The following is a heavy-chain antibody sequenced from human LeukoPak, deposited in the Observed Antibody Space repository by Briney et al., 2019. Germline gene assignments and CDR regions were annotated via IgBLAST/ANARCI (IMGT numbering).Heavy chain of an antibody. D-gene: IGHD6-19*01. CDR1: GGTFSSYA. CDR2: IIPIFGTA. Sequence: ASVKVSCKASGGTFSSYAISWVRQAPGQGLEWMGGIIPIFGTANYAQKFQGRVMITADESTSTAYMELSSLRSEDTAVYYCAREDGYSSGSFDYWGQGTLVTVSS. CDR3: AREDGYSSGSFDY. V-gene: IGHV1-69*13. J-gene: IGHJ4*02.